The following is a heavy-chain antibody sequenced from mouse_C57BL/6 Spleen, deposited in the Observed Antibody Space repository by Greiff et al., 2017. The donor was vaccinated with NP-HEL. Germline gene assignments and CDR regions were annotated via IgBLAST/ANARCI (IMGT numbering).Heavy chain of an antibody. Sequence: EVKLMESGGGLVKPGGSLKLSCAASGFTFSDYGMHWVRQAPEKGLEWVAYISSGSSTIYYADTVKGRFTISRDNAKNTLFLQMTSLRSEDTAMYYCAREDYDEGAYFDYWGQGTTLTVSS. CDR2: ISSGSSTI. CDR3: AREDYDEGAYFDY. D-gene: IGHD2-4*01. CDR1: GFTFSDYG. V-gene: IGHV5-17*01. J-gene: IGHJ2*01.